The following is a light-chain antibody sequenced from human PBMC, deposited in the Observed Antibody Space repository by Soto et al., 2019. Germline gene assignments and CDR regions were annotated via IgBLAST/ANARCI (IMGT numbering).Light chain of an antibody. CDR2: SAV. J-gene: IGKJ3*01. V-gene: IGKV1-39*01. CDR1: QNIGDY. Sequence: DIRMTQSPSSLSASAGHRVTITCRASQNIGDYLSWYQQKPGKAPKLLIYSAVSLQRGVPSRFRGSGSGTDFTLPISSLQPEDFATSYCQQTYVFPETLGPGTKVDI. CDR3: QQTYVFPET.